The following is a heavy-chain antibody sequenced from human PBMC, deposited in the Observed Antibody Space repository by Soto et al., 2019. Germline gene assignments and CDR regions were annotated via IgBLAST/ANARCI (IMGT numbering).Heavy chain of an antibody. D-gene: IGHD3-10*01. J-gene: IGHJ5*02. Sequence: KQSPTLSLTCAISGDSVSSNSAAWNWIRQSPSRGLEWLGRTYYRSKWYNDYAVSVKSRITINPDTSKNQFSLQLNSVTPEDTAGYYCARISYGSGSYGLGYNWFDPWGQGTLVTVSS. CDR2: TYYRSKWYN. V-gene: IGHV6-1*01. CDR3: ARISYGSGSYGLGYNWFDP. CDR1: GDSVSSNSAA.